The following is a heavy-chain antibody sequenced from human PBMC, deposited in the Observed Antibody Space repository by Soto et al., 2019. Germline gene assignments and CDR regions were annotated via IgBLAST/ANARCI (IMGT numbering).Heavy chain of an antibody. CDR3: ARAPGYSYGYYYYYGMDV. V-gene: IGHV3-33*01. D-gene: IGHD5-18*01. CDR2: IWYDGSNK. CDR1: GFTFSSYG. J-gene: IGHJ6*02. Sequence: QVQLVESGGCVVQPGRSLRLSCAASGFTFSSYGMHWVRQAPGKGLEWVAGIWYDGSNKYYADSVQGRFTISRDNCKNTTYLQMISLRDEDTAVYYCARAPGYSYGYYYYYGMDVWGQGSTVTVSS.